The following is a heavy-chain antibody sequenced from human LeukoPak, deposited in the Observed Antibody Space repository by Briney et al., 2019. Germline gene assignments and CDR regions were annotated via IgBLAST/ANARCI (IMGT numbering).Heavy chain of an antibody. J-gene: IGHJ4*02. V-gene: IGHV3-23*01. CDR1: GFTFSTYA. CDR3: VKRDRGTFDY. Sequence: PGGFLRVSCAASGFTFSTYAMTWVRQAPGKGLEWVSAIGARGDTSDYADSVKGRFTISRDNSKNTLYLQMNTLRVEDTAVYYCVKRDRGTFDYWGQGTLVTVSS. D-gene: IGHD1-1*01. CDR2: IGARGDTS.